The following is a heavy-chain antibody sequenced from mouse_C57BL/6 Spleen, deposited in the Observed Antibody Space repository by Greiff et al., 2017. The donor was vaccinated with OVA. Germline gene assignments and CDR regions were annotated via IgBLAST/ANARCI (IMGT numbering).Heavy chain of an antibody. J-gene: IGHJ3*01. CDR3: AAAAQASAWFAY. D-gene: IGHD3-2*02. CDR1: GYTFTSYW. CDR2: IDPSDSYT. Sequence: QVQLQQSGAELVMPGASVKLSCKASGYTFTSYWMHWVKQRPGQGLEWIGEIDPSDSYTNYNQKFKGKSTLTVDKSSSTAYMQLSSLTSEDSAVYYCAAAAQASAWFAYWGQGTLVTVSA. V-gene: IGHV1-69*01.